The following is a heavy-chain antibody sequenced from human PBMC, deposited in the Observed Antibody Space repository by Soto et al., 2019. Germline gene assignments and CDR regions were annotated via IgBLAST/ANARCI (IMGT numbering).Heavy chain of an antibody. J-gene: IGHJ4*02. CDR3: ARGPDYDILTGYFDY. Sequence: QVQLQESGPGLVKPSETLSLTCTVSGGSISSYYWSWIRQPPGKGLEWIGYIYYSGSTNYNPSLKSRVTISVDTSKNQFSLKLSSVTAADTAVYYCARGPDYDILTGYFDYWGQGTLVTVSS. CDR1: GGSISSYY. V-gene: IGHV4-59*01. D-gene: IGHD3-9*01. CDR2: IYYSGST.